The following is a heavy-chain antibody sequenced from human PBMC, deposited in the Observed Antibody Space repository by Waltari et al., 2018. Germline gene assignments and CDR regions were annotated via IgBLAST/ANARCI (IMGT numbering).Heavy chain of an antibody. CDR1: GGTFSSYA. J-gene: IGHJ4*02. V-gene: IGHV1-69*13. CDR3: ASEQPGRIDY. D-gene: IGHD1-1*01. CDR2: IIPIFGTA. Sequence: QVQLVQSGAEVKKPGSSVKVSCKASGGTFSSYAIRWVRQAPGQGLEWMGRIIPIFGTANYAQKCQGRVTITGDKATSTAYMELSSLRSEDTAVYYCASEQPGRIDYWGQGTLVTVSS.